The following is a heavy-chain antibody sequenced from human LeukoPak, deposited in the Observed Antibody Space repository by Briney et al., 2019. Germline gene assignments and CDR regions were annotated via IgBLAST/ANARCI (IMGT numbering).Heavy chain of an antibody. CDR3: ARDRDQYYYDSSGYYPLDY. CDR2: INPNSGGT. Sequence: ASVKVSCKASGYTFTGYYMHWVRQAPGQGLEWMGWINPNSGGTNYAQKFQGRVTMTRDTSISTAYMELSRLRSDYTAVYYCARDRDQYYYDSSGYYPLDYWGQGTLVTVSS. CDR1: GYTFTGYY. D-gene: IGHD3-22*01. V-gene: IGHV1-2*02. J-gene: IGHJ4*02.